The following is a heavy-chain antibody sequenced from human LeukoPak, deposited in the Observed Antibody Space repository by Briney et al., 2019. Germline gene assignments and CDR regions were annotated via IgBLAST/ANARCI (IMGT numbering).Heavy chain of an antibody. D-gene: IGHD6-6*01. CDR3: ARSQIAARPVDY. J-gene: IGHJ4*02. CDR2: IFHSGST. Sequence: SETLSLTCTVSGDSISSSSYYWGWIRQPPGEGLEWIGSIFHSGSTNYNPSLKSRVTISVDKSKNQFSLKLSSVTAADTAVYYCARSQIAARPVDYWGQGTLVTVSS. V-gene: IGHV4-39*07. CDR1: GDSISSSSYY.